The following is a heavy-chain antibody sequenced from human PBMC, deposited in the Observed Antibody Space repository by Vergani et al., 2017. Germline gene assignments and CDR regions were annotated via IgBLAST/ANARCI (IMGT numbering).Heavy chain of an antibody. D-gene: IGHD4-11*01. CDR3: ARVNTETNGHLYYYYYMDV. CDR1: GESFTSYH. CDR2: IDHTGRP. J-gene: IGHJ6*03. Sequence: QVQLQQWGGGLLKPSETLSLTCVVNGESFTSYHWTWIRQSPGEGLEWVGDIDHTGRPDYNPSLKSRLTMSVDKSRNQFSLTLNSVTATDTAIYFCARVNTETNGHLYYYYYMDVWGQDTAVTVS. V-gene: IGHV4-34*01.